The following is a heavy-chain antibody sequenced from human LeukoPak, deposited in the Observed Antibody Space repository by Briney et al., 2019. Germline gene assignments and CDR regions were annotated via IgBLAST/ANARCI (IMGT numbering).Heavy chain of an antibody. V-gene: IGHV3-21*01. CDR3: ARDYFDSSDYPQTYYYYYMDV. CDR1: GFTFSRYR. J-gene: IGHJ6*03. CDR2: ISSTSTFI. Sequence: PGGSLRLSCAASGFTFSRYRMNWLRQAPGKGLQWVASISSTSTFIYYADSVKGRFTISRDTAKNSLFLQMKSLRAEDTAIYYCARDYFDSSDYPQTYYYYYMDVWGKGTTVTVSS. D-gene: IGHD3-22*01.